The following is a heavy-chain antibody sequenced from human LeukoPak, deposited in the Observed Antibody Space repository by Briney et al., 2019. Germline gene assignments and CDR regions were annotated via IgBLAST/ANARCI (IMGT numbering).Heavy chain of an antibody. CDR1: GGSFSDYY. J-gene: IGHJ5*01. D-gene: IGHD5-12*01. CDR2: VNYSGSI. CDR3: ASYRYGYRAMDS. V-gene: IGHV4-34*01. Sequence: PSETLCLTCRVYGGSFSDYYWSRIRQPPGKGLEWIGEVNYSGSINYKPSLKSRVIISVDTSKNQFSLKLKSVTAADTAVYYCASYRYGYRAMDSWGQGTQVTVSS.